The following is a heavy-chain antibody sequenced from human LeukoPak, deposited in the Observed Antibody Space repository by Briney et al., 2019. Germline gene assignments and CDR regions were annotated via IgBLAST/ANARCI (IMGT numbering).Heavy chain of an antibody. CDR2: IYSSGST. D-gene: IGHD5-24*01. Sequence: SETLSLTCTVSGGSISSYYWSWIRQPPGKGLEWIGSIYSSGSTYYNPSLKSRVTISVDRSKNQFSLKLSSVTAADTAVYYCAREDGDAFDIWGQGTMVTVSS. CDR3: AREDGDAFDI. J-gene: IGHJ3*02. V-gene: IGHV4-4*08. CDR1: GGSISSYY.